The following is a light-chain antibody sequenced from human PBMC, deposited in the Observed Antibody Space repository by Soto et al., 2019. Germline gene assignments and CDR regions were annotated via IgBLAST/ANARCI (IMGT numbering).Light chain of an antibody. Sequence: TLSTYPLCVTEGDRVTLSCRASQGIGNSLGWYQQKPGKAPKLLIYGASSLESGVPARFSGSGSGTDFTLTISSLQPEDSATYYCQQYNSYPRTFGQGTKVDI. J-gene: IGKJ1*01. CDR3: QQYNSYPRT. CDR1: QGIGNS. V-gene: IGKV1-13*02. CDR2: GAS.